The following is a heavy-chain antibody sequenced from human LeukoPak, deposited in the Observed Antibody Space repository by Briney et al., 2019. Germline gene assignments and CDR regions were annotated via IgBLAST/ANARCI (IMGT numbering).Heavy chain of an antibody. CDR2: INSDGRST. CDR1: GFTFSNYW. CDR3: ARDPHGYWWFDP. Sequence: PGGSLSLSCAASGFTFSNYWMHWVRQAPGKGLVWVSRINSDGRSTTYADSVKGRFTISRDNAKNTLYLQMNSLRAEDTAVYYCARDPHGYWWFDPWGQGTLVTVSS. J-gene: IGHJ5*02. V-gene: IGHV3-74*03. D-gene: IGHD5-18*01.